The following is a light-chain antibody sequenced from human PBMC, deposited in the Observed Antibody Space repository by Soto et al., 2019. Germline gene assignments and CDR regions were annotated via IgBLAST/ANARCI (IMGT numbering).Light chain of an antibody. J-gene: IGLJ3*02. CDR3: VSWDDSLNGWV. CDR1: RSSIGANT. Sequence: QSVLTQPPSASGTPGQRVTISCSGSRSSIGANTVNWYQQLPGTAPKLLIHSNDVRPSGVPDRFLGSKSGTSASLAISGLQSEDEADYYCVSWDDSLNGWVFGGGTKVTVL. V-gene: IGLV1-44*01. CDR2: SND.